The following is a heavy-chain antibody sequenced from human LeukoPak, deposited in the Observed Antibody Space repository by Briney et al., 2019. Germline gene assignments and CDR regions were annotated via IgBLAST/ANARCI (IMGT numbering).Heavy chain of an antibody. CDR2: IYYSGST. D-gene: IGHD2-15*01. J-gene: IGHJ2*01. V-gene: IGHV4-39*07. CDR1: GGSISSSSYY. Sequence: SETLSLTCTVSGGSISSSSYYWGWIRQPPGKGLEWIGSIYYSGSTYYNPSLKSRVTISVDTSKNQFSLTLSSVTAADTAVYYCAREEWCSGGSCYSGYYFDLWGRGTLVTVSS. CDR3: AREEWCSGGSCYSGYYFDL.